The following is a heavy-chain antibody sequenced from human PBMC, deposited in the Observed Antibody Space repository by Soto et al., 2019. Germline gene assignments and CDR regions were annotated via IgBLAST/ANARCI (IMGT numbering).Heavy chain of an antibody. D-gene: IGHD2-2*02. Sequence: SETLSLTCAVYGGSFSGYYWSWIRQPPGKGLEWIGEINHSGSTNYNPSLKSRVTISVDTSKNQFSLKLSSVTAADTAVYYCARGGRYCSSTSCYNYYYYYGMDVWGQGTTVTVSS. J-gene: IGHJ6*02. CDR1: GGSFSGYY. CDR3: ARGGRYCSSTSCYNYYYYYGMDV. CDR2: INHSGST. V-gene: IGHV4-34*01.